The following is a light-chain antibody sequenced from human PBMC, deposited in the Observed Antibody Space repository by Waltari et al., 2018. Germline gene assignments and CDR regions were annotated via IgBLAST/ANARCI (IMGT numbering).Light chain of an antibody. CDR1: DNVKDY. CDR2: KAS. Sequence: DIPMTQSQSSMPASVGDRVPITCRASDNVKDYLNWSQQQAGKSTKLLIHKASTWQSGVPSRFSGSGSGTDYTFTIGSLQSEDVATYYCQHNYGTPFTFGPGTKLDIK. CDR3: QHNYGTPFT. V-gene: IGKV1-39*01. J-gene: IGKJ3*01.